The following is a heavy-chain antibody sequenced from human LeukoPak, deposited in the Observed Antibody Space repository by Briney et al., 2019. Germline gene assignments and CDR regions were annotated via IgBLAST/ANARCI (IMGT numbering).Heavy chain of an antibody. D-gene: IGHD5-18*01. CDR3: ARELWLPHSFAY. J-gene: IGHJ4*02. CDR1: GFTFSSYA. CDR2: ISYDGSNK. Sequence: GGSLRLSCGASGFTFSSYAMSWVRQAPGKGLEWVAVISYDGSNKYYADSVRGRFTISRDNSKNTLYLQMNSLRAEDTAVYYCARELWLPHSFAYWGQGTLVTVSS. V-gene: IGHV3-30-3*01.